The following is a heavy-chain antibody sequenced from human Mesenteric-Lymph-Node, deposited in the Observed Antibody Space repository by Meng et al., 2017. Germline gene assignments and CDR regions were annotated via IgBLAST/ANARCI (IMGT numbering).Heavy chain of an antibody. CDR1: GYSISSGYY. V-gene: IGHV4-38-2*02. D-gene: IGHD3-10*01. CDR3: ARTLLYGSGKY. CDR2: IYHSGRT. Sequence: SETLSLTCTVSGYSISSGYYWGWIRQPPGKGLEWIGSIYHSGRTYYNPSLKSRVTISVDTSKNQFSLKLSSVTAADTAVYYCARTLLYGSGKYWGQGTLVTVS. J-gene: IGHJ4*02.